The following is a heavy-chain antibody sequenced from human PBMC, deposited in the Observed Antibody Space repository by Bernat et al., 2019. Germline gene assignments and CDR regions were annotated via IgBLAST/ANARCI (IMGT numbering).Heavy chain of an antibody. CDR1: GFTFSSYA. CDR3: ARDTMNDDGDYHDDFDI. D-gene: IGHD4-17*01. CDR2: ISYDGSNK. V-gene: IGHV3-30*01. Sequence: QVQLVESGGGVVQPGRSLRLSCAASGFTFSSYAMHWVRQAPGKGLEWVAVISYDGSNKYYADSVKGRFTISRDNSKNTLYLQMNSLRAEDTAVYYCARDTMNDDGDYHDDFDIWGQGTMVTVSS. J-gene: IGHJ3*02.